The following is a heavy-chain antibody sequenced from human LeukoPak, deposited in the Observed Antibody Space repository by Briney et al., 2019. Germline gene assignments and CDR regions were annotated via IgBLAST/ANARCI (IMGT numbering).Heavy chain of an antibody. D-gene: IGHD3-3*01. J-gene: IGHJ4*02. CDR2: ISYDGSNK. V-gene: IGHV3-30*04. CDR1: GFTFSSYA. Sequence: GGSLRLSCAASGFTFSSYAMHWVRQAPGKGLEWVAVISYDGSNKYYADSVKGRFTISRDNSKNTLYLQMNSLRAEDTAVYYCARDVDYDFWSGYSHWGQGTLVTVSS. CDR3: ARDVDYDFWSGYSH.